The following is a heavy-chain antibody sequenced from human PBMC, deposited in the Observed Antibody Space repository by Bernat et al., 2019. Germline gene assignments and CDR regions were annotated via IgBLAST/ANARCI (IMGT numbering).Heavy chain of an antibody. J-gene: IGHJ4*02. V-gene: IGHV3-74*01. D-gene: IGHD3-3*01. CDR1: GFTFSSYW. CDR2: INSDGSST. Sequence: EVQLVESGGGLVQPGGSLRLSCAASGFTFSSYWMHWVRQAPGKGLVWVSRINSDGSSTNYADSVKGRSTISRDNAKNTLYLQMNNLRAEDTAVYYCASLEGSGWREYCGQGTLVTVSA. CDR3: ASLEGSGWREY.